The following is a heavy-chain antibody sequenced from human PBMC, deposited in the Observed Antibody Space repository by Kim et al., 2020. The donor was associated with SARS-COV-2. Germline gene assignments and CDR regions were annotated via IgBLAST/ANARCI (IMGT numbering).Heavy chain of an antibody. CDR2: INSDGLTT. CDR1: GFTLSGYW. CDR3: AIVSTTTLFDY. Sequence: GGSLRLSCAASGFTLSGYWMHWVRQAPGKGLVWVSRINSDGLTTHYADSVKGRFTISRDNAKNTVYLQMNSLRGEDTAVYYCAIVSTTTLFDYWGHGTLVTVSS. V-gene: IGHV3-74*01. J-gene: IGHJ4*01. D-gene: IGHD1-26*01.